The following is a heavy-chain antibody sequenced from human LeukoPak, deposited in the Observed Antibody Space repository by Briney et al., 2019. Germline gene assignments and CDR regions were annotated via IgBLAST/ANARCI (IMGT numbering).Heavy chain of an antibody. CDR3: ARERRNGYPLN. CDR1: GYTFTIYG. D-gene: IGHD5-24*01. CDR2: ISAYNGNT. J-gene: IGHJ4*02. Sequence: ASVKVSCTASGYTFTIYGISWVRQAPGQGLEWMGWISAYNGNTNYAQKLQGRVTMTTDTSTSTAYMELRSLRSDDTAVYYCARERRNGYPLNWGQGTLVTVSS. V-gene: IGHV1-18*01.